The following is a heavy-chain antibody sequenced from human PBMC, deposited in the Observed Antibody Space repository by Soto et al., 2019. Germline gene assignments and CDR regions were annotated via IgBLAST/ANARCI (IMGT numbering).Heavy chain of an antibody. D-gene: IGHD1-20*01. V-gene: IGHV3-23*01. Sequence: EVQLLESGGGLIQPGGSLRLSCAASGFTFSISAMSGVRQAPGKGLEWVAGIGGGDNDRYYADSVKCRFTISRDNPKQTEYLQVDRLRAEDTAVYDCVKGRMPHNSVWDPFDVWGPGTMVTVSS. J-gene: IGHJ3*01. CDR3: VKGRMPHNSVWDPFDV. CDR1: GFTFSISA. CDR2: IGGGDNDR.